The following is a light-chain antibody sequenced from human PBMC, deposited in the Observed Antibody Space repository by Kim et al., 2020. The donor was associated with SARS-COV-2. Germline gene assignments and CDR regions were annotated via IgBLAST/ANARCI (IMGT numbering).Light chain of an antibody. CDR1: SSNIGSNT. Sequence: ELTQPHSASGTPGQRVTISCSGSSSNIGSNTVNWYQQLPGTAPKLLIYSNNQRPSGVPDRFSGSKSGTSASLAISGLQSEDEADYYCAAWDDSLNGWVFGGGTQLTVL. CDR2: SNN. J-gene: IGLJ3*02. V-gene: IGLV1-44*01. CDR3: AAWDDSLNGWV.